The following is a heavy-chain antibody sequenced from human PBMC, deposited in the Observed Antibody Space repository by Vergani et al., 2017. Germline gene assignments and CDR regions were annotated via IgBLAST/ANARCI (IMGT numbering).Heavy chain of an antibody. Sequence: EVQLVESGGGLVQLGGSLRLSCEASGFLFSTYWMNWVRQAPGKGLEWVANIRQDGGEEYCVDSVKGRFTISRDNAKNSLYLQMNNLRVEDTAVYYCARVGYSNSWSLDYWGQGTLVTVSS. CDR3: ARVGYSNSWSLDY. V-gene: IGHV3-7*01. CDR2: IRQDGGEE. J-gene: IGHJ4*02. CDR1: GFLFSTYW. D-gene: IGHD6-13*01.